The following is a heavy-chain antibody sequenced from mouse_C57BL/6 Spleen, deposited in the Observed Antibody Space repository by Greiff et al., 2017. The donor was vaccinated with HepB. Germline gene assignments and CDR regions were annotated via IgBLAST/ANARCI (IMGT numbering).Heavy chain of an antibody. CDR3: ARHDYGSSPLAY. Sequence: VQLQQSGAELARPGASVKLSCKASGYTFTSYGISWVKQRTGQGLEWIGEIYPRSGNTYYNEKLKGKATLTADKSSSTAYMEVRSLTSEDSAVYFCARHDYGSSPLAYWGQGTLVTVSA. D-gene: IGHD1-1*01. J-gene: IGHJ3*01. CDR2: IYPRSGNT. V-gene: IGHV1-81*01. CDR1: GYTFTSYG.